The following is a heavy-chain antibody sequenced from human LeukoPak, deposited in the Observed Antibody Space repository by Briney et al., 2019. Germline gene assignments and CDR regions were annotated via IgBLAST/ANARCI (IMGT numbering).Heavy chain of an antibody. J-gene: IGHJ4*02. CDR3: ARVRIPEYSGGWYFDY. D-gene: IGHD6-19*01. CDR1: GFSVSSNY. V-gene: IGHV3-53*01. CDR2: IYSGSST. Sequence: GGSLRLSCAASGFSVSSNYMGWVRQAPGMGLEWVSVIYSGSSTNYADSVKGRFTISRDNSKNTLHLQMNSLRAEDTAVYYRARVRIPEYSGGWYFDYWGQGTLVTVSS.